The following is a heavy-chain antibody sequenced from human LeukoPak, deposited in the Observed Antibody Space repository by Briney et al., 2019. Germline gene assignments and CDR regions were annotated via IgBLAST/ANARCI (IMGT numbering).Heavy chain of an antibody. V-gene: IGHV1-18*04. Sequence: ASVKVSCKPSGYTFSSFGISWVRQDPGQGLEWMGWIGAYNGDTNYAQKCQGRVTMTTDTSTSTAYMDLRSLRSDDTAVYYCTRDHCRGDNCPSFDYWGQGTLVTVSS. J-gene: IGHJ4*02. CDR2: IGAYNGDT. CDR1: GYTFSSFG. D-gene: IGHD2-15*01. CDR3: TRDHCRGDNCPSFDY.